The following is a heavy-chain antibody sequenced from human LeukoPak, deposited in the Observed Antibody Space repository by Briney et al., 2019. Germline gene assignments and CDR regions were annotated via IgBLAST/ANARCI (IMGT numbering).Heavy chain of an antibody. V-gene: IGHV1-69*01. CDR3: ARRGVRGVTIGDWFDP. CDR2: IIPIFGTA. J-gene: IGHJ5*02. D-gene: IGHD3-10*01. Sequence: SAKVSCKASGGTFSSYAISWVRQAPGQGLEWMGGIIPIFGTANYAQKFQGRVTITADESTSTAYMELSSLRSDDTAVYYCARRGVRGVTIGDWFDPWGQGTLVTVSS. CDR1: GGTFSSYA.